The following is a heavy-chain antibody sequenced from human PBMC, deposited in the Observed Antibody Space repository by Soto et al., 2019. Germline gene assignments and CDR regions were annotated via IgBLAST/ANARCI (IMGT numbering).Heavy chain of an antibody. Sequence: QVQLVQSGAEVKKPGASVKVSCKASGYIFTNHYIHWVRQAPGQGLEWMGIINPSGGSTNYLQKFQGRITMTRDTSTSTGYMERSSLRSEDTAVYFCARADYYDSSGFYYDCWGQGTLVTVSS. J-gene: IGHJ4*02. V-gene: IGHV1-46*01. CDR3: ARADYYDSSGFYYDC. CDR1: GYIFTNHY. D-gene: IGHD3-22*01. CDR2: INPSGGST.